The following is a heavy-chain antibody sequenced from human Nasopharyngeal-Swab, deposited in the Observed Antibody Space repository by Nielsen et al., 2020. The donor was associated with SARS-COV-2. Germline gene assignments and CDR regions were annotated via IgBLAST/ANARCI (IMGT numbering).Heavy chain of an antibody. CDR2: IAHDASNE. CDR3: ARDLRLDY. CDR1: GFTFSSFG. D-gene: IGHD4-17*01. J-gene: IGHJ4*02. V-gene: IGHV3-30*02. Sequence: GESLKISCAASGFTFSSFGMHWVRQAPGKGLEWVAFIAHDASNEYYGDSVKGRFSISRDSSKNTLYLQMNSLRAEDTAVYYCARDLRLDYWGQGTLVTVSS.